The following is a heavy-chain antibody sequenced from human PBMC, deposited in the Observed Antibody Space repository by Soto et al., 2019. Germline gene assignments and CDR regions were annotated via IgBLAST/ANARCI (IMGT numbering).Heavy chain of an antibody. D-gene: IGHD4-17*01. CDR1: GGSFSGYY. CDR2: INHSGST. Sequence: SETLSLTCAVYGGSFSGYYWSWIRQPPGKGLEGIGEINHSGSTNYNPSLKSRVTISVDTSKNQFSLKLSSVTAADTAVYYCARGTVYYYYYGMDVWGQGTTVTVSS. V-gene: IGHV4-34*01. CDR3: ARGTVYYYYYGMDV. J-gene: IGHJ6*02.